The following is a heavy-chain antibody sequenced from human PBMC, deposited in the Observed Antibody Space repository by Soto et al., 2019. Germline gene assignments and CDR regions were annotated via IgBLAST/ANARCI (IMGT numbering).Heavy chain of an antibody. CDR3: ARMSISGRLWAFDI. CDR2: IYYSGTA. J-gene: IGHJ3*02. D-gene: IGHD6-6*01. CDR1: GGSINSGGYY. V-gene: IGHV4-31*03. Sequence: SETLSLTCTVSGGSINSGGYYWSWIRQHPGKGLEWIGYIYYSGTAYYNPSLKSRLIMSVDTSKNLFFLMLGSVTAADTAVYSCARMSISGRLWAFDIWGQGTMVTVSS.